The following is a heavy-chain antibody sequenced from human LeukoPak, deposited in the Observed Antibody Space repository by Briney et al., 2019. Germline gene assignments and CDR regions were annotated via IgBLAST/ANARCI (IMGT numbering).Heavy chain of an antibody. J-gene: IGHJ3*02. CDR2: ISSSSSYI. CDR3: ASFLGIAAANDAFDI. D-gene: IGHD6-13*01. Sequence: GGSLRLSCTVSGFTVSSNSMSWVRQAPGKGLEWVSSISSSSSYIYYADSVKGRFTISRDNAKNSLYQQMNSLRAEDTAVYYCASFLGIAAANDAFDIWGQGTMVTVSS. V-gene: IGHV3-21*04. CDR1: GFTVSSNS.